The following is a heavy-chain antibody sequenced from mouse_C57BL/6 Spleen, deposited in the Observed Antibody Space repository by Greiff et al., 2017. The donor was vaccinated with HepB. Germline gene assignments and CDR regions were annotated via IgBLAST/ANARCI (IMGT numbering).Heavy chain of an antibody. Sequence: VQLQQSGAELARPGASVKLSCKASGYTFTSYGISWVKQRTGQGLEWIGEIYPRSGNTYYNEKFKGKATLTADKSSSTAYMELRSLTSEDSAVYFCAREYYGSWGWFAYWGQGTLVTVSA. V-gene: IGHV1-81*01. CDR3: AREYYGSWGWFAY. J-gene: IGHJ3*01. D-gene: IGHD1-1*01. CDR2: IYPRSGNT. CDR1: GYTFTSYG.